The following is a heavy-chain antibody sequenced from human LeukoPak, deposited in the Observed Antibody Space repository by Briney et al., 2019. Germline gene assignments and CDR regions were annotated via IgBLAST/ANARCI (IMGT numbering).Heavy chain of an antibody. Sequence: SETLSLTCTVSGGSISSSSYYWGWIRQPPGKGLEWIGSIYHSGSTYYNPSLKSRVTISVDKSKNQFSLKLSSVTAADTAVYYCATSPLYYYDSKGDYWGQGTLVTVSS. CDR3: ATSPLYYYDSKGDY. CDR1: GGSISSSSYY. J-gene: IGHJ4*02. D-gene: IGHD3-22*01. V-gene: IGHV4-39*07. CDR2: IYHSGST.